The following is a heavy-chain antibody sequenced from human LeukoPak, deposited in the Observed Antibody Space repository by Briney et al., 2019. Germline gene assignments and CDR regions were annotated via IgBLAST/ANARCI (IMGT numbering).Heavy chain of an antibody. V-gene: IGHV1-46*01. Sequence: ASVKVPCKASGYTFTSYYIHWVRQAPGQGLEWMGMIYPRDGSTSYAQKFQGRVTVTRDTSTSTVHMELSGLRSEDTAVYYCARDQEGFDYWGQGTLVTVSS. CDR3: ARDQEGFDY. CDR2: IYPRDGST. J-gene: IGHJ4*02. CDR1: GYTFTSYY.